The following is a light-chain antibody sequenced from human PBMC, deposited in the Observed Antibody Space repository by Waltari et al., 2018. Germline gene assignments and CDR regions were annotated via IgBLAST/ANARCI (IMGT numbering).Light chain of an antibody. J-gene: IGKJ1*01. Sequence: DIQMTQSPSSLSASVGDTVTVTCRASQNIRTHLNWYQQKPATAPKLLLYAASTLHRGVPSRFSARASGTDFTLTVTNLQPDDFAVYFCQQSFSSPWTFGQGTRV. CDR2: AAS. CDR1: QNIRTH. V-gene: IGKV1-39*01. CDR3: QQSFSSPWT.